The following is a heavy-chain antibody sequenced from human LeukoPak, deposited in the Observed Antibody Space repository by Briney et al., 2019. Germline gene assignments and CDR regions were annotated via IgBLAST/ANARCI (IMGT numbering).Heavy chain of an antibody. CDR2: IYYSGST. Sequence: PSETLSLTCTVSGGSISSYYWSWIRQPPGKGLEWIGYIYYSGSTNYNPSLKSRVTISVDTSKNQFSLKLSSVTAADTAVYYCARGTYSSSPVTDYWGQGTLVTVSS. CDR3: ARGTYSSSPVTDY. CDR1: GGSISSYY. V-gene: IGHV4-59*12. D-gene: IGHD6-6*01. J-gene: IGHJ4*02.